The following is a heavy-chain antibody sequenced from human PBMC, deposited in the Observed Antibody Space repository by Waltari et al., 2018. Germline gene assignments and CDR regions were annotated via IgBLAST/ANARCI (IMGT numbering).Heavy chain of an antibody. CDR1: GGSLSGSY. D-gene: IGHD6-19*01. CDR2: VNYGGTT. CDR3: AKQVAGSGWYLG. V-gene: IGHV4-34*01. J-gene: IGHJ4*02. Sequence: QVRLQQWGAGLLKPSETLSLTCVVPGGSLSGSYWSWIRQPPGKGLEWIGEVNYGGTTNYNPSLKSRITVSIDTSNNQFSLNLNSVTAADTAVYYCAKQVAGSGWYLGWGQGTLVSVSS.